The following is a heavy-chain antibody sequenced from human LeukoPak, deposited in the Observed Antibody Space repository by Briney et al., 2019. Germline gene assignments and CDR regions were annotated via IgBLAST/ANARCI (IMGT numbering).Heavy chain of an antibody. V-gene: IGHV4-39*01. J-gene: IGHJ4*02. CDR1: GGSISSSSFY. D-gene: IGHD3-10*01. CDR2: IYYSGST. Sequence: SETLSLTCTVSGGSISSSSFYWGWIRQPPGRGLEWIGSIYYSGSTSYNPSLKSRVTISVDTSKNQFSLKLSSVTAADTAVYYCARLLWFGEPKPDYWGQGTLVTVSS. CDR3: ARLLWFGEPKPDY.